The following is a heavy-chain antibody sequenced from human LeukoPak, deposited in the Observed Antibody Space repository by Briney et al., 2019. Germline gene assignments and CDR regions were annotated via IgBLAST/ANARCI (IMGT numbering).Heavy chain of an antibody. CDR3: AKDLSASDSSGYYVDYFDY. CDR1: GFTVSSNY. V-gene: IGHV3-53*01. J-gene: IGHJ4*02. D-gene: IGHD3-22*01. CDR2: IYSGGST. Sequence: PGGSLRLSCAASGFTVSSNYMSWVRQAPGKGLEWVSVIYSGGSTYYADSVKGRFTISRDNSKNTLYLQMNSLRAEDTAVYYCAKDLSASDSSGYYVDYFDYWGQGTLVTVSS.